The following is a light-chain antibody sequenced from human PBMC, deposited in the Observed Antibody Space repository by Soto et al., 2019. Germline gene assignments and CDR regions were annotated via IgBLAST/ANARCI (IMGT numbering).Light chain of an antibody. CDR1: QSVSSSY. CDR3: QHYSTS. V-gene: IGKV3-20*01. CDR2: GAS. J-gene: IGKJ4*01. Sequence: EIVLTQSPGTLSLSPGERATLSCRASQSVSSSYLAWYQQKPGQAPRQLIYGASSRATGIPDRFSGSGSGTDFPLTITRLEPEDFAVYYCQHYSTSFGGGTRVDIK.